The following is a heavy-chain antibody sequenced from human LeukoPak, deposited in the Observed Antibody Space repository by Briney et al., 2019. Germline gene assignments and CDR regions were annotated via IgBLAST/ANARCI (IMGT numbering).Heavy chain of an antibody. CDR1: GFTFSDHY. CDR2: ISSGGTSI. CDR3: ARGASGSYYSEYYFDL. J-gene: IGHJ4*02. D-gene: IGHD3-10*01. Sequence: GGSLRLSCAASGFTFSDHYMSWIRQAPGTRLGWVSYISSGGTSIYYADSVKGRFTISRDNAKSSLYLQLNSLRADDTAVYLCARGASGSYYSEYYFDLWGQGTLVTVSS. V-gene: IGHV3-11*01.